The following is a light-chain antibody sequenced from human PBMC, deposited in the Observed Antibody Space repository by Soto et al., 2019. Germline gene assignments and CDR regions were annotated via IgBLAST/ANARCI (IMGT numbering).Light chain of an antibody. J-gene: IGKJ5*01. CDR1: QNINNY. CDR2: DAS. V-gene: IGKV1-33*01. CDR3: QQYENLPT. Sequence: IHMTQSPSSLSASVGYRVTITCQASQNINNYLNWYQQKPWRAPKLLIYDASNLEAGVPSRFRGSGSGTDFTFTISRLKPEDIATYYCQQYENLPTFGQGTRLEIK.